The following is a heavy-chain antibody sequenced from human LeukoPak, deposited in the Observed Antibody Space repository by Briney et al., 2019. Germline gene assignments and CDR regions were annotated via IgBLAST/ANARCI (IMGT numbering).Heavy chain of an antibody. Sequence: SVKVSCKASGGTFSSYTIGWVRQAPGQGLEWMGRIIPILGIANYAQKFQGRITITADKSTSTAYMELSSLRSEDTAVYYCAIRYCSSTSCETVVHYWGQGTLVTVSS. V-gene: IGHV1-69*02. D-gene: IGHD2-2*01. CDR2: IIPILGIA. CDR3: AIRYCSSTSCETVVHY. CDR1: GGTFSSYT. J-gene: IGHJ4*02.